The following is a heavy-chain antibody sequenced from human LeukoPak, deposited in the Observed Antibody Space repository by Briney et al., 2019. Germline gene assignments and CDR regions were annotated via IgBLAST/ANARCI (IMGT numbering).Heavy chain of an antibody. CDR3: ARRYCSGGSCRFDP. J-gene: IGHJ5*02. CDR1: GFTFSSYW. CDR2: IKHDGSDK. V-gene: IGHV3-7*01. D-gene: IGHD2-15*01. Sequence: PGGSLRLSCAASGFTFSSYWMNWVRQAPGKGPEWVANIKHDGSDKYYPDSVKGRFTISRDNTKKPLYLQMNSLTADDTAVYYCARRYCSGGSCRFDPWGQGTLVTVSS.